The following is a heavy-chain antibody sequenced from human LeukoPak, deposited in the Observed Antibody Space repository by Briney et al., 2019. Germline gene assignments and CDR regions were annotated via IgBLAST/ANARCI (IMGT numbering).Heavy chain of an antibody. Sequence: GGSLRLSCAASGFTVSSNYMSWVRQAPGKGLEWVSVIYSGGSTYYADSVKGRFTISRDNSKNTLYLQMNSLRAEDTAVYYCATSEDYDILTGYSDAFDIWGQGTMVTVSS. V-gene: IGHV3-66*01. CDR3: ATSEDYDILTGYSDAFDI. D-gene: IGHD3-9*01. CDR1: GFTVSSNY. J-gene: IGHJ3*02. CDR2: IYSGGST.